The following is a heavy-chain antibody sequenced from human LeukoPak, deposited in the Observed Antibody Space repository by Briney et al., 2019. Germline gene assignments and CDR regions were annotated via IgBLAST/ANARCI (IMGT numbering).Heavy chain of an antibody. Sequence: GGSLRLSCAASGFTLSSYWMSWVRQAPGKGLEWVARIKQDGSEKHYVDSVKGRFTISRDNAKNSVCLQMNTLRAEDTAVYYCARYIETPRRDLDYWGQGTLVPVSS. CDR2: IKQDGSEK. J-gene: IGHJ4*02. CDR1: GFTLSSYW. D-gene: IGHD4-23*01. V-gene: IGHV3-7*01. CDR3: ARYIETPRRDLDY.